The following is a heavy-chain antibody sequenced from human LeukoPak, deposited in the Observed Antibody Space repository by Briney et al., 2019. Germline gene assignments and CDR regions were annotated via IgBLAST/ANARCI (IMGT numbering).Heavy chain of an antibody. V-gene: IGHV1-46*01. CDR2: INPRGGST. J-gene: IGHJ3*02. CDR3: ARVRRFGELLHGYDAFDI. CDR1: GYTFTSYY. Sequence: GASVKVSCKASGYTFTSYYIHWVRQAPGQGLEWMGIINPRGGSTSYAQKFQGRVTMTRDTSTSTVYMELSSLRSGDTAVYYCARVRRFGELLHGYDAFDIWGQGTMVTVSS. D-gene: IGHD3-10*01.